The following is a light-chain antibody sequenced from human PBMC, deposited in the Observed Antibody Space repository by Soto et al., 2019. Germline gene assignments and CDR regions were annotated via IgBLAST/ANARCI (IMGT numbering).Light chain of an antibody. CDR1: ESISSY. Sequence: DIQMTQSPSSLSASVGDRVTITCRASESISSYLNWYQQKPGKAPKLLIYATSSLQSGFPSRFSGSGSGTDFTLTIGSMQPEDFATYYCQQSYSTPTFGQGTKVDIK. CDR2: ATS. V-gene: IGKV1-39*01. J-gene: IGKJ1*01. CDR3: QQSYSTPT.